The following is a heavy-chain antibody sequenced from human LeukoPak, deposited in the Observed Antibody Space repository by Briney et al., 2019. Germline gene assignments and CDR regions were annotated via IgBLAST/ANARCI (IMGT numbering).Heavy chain of an antibody. CDR3: AKEGGYSSSPLNWYFDL. CDR2: IRYDGSNK. J-gene: IGHJ2*01. V-gene: IGHV3-30*02. CDR1: GFTFSSYG. D-gene: IGHD6-13*01. Sequence: TGGSLRLSCAASGFTFSSYGMHWVRQAPGKGLEGVAFIRYDGSNKYYADSVKGRFTISRDNSKNALYLQMNSLRAEDTAVYYCAKEGGYSSSPLNWYFDLWGRGTLVTVSS.